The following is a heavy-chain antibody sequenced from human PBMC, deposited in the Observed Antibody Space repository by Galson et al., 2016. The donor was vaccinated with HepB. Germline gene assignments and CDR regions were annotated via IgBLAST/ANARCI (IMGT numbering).Heavy chain of an antibody. Sequence: SETLSLTCSVSGGSISSSSFYWAWIRQPPGKGLEWIASIHSSGSTYYNPSLKSRVAIYVDTSKNQFSLKLRSVTAADTAVYYCARPSGNCSGGSCYLNFEYWGQGTLVTVSS. CDR3: ARPSGNCSGGSCYLNFEY. CDR1: GGSISSSSFY. D-gene: IGHD2-15*01. J-gene: IGHJ4*02. V-gene: IGHV4-39*01. CDR2: IHSSGST.